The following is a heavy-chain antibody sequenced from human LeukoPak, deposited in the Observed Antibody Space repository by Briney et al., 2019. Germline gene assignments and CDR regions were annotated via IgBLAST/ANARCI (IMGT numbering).Heavy chain of an antibody. CDR2: IKGDGSHT. CDR3: VRDWDHFDFDS. J-gene: IGHJ5*01. CDR1: GFTFSNYW. Sequence: GGSLRLSCAASGFTFSNYWMHWVRQAPGKGLVWVSRIKGDGSHTIYADSVKGRFTISRDNAKNTLYPQMKSLRAEDTAVYYCVRDWDHFDFDSWGQGTLVTVPS. V-gene: IGHV3-74*01. D-gene: IGHD3-9*01.